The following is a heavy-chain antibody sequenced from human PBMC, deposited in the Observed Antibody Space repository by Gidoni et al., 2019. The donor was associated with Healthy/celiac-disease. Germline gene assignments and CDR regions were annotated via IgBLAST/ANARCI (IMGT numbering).Heavy chain of an antibody. J-gene: IGHJ4*02. CDR2: ISGSGGST. V-gene: IGHV3-23*01. CDR3: AKGAVAGRAFDY. CDR1: GFTFSSYA. Sequence: EVQLLESGGGLVQPGGSLRLSCSASGFTFSSYAMSWVRQAPGKGLEWVSAISGSGGSTYYADAVKGRFTISRDNSKNTLYLQMNSLRAEDTAVYYCAKGAVAGRAFDYWGQGTLVTVSS. D-gene: IGHD6-19*01.